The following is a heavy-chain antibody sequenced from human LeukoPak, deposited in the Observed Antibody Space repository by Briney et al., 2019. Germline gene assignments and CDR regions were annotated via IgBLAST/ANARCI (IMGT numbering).Heavy chain of an antibody. J-gene: IGHJ4*02. CDR3: ALASSFIDY. D-gene: IGHD6-13*01. CDR2: IYYSGST. V-gene: IGHV4-59*01. Sequence: SETLSLTCTISGGSISSYYWSWIRQPPGKGLEWVGYIYYSGSTNYNPSLKSRVTISVDTSKNQSSLKLSSVTAADTAVYYCALASSFIDYWGQGTLVTVSS. CDR1: GGSISSYY.